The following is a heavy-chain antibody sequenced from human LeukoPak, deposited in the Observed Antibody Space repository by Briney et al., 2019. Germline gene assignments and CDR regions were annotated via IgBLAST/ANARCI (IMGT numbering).Heavy chain of an antibody. V-gene: IGHV1-24*01. J-gene: IGHJ5*02. CDR3: AGGLRYNWFDP. CDR1: GYTLTELS. D-gene: IGHD4-17*01. Sequence: GASVKVSCKVSGYTLTELSMHWVRQAPGKGLEWMGGFDPEDGETIYAQKLQGRVTMTTDTSTSTAYMELRSLRSDDTAVYYCAGGLRYNWFDPWGQGTLVTVSS. CDR2: FDPEDGET.